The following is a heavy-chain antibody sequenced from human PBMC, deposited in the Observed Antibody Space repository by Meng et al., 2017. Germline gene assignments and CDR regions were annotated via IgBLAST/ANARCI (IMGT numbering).Heavy chain of an antibody. V-gene: IGHV1-2*06. CDR2: IDPNNDHT. Sequence: VQVVRSGPEVNKPVASVNLSCKPAGYTFAASWIHWLRQAPGQGLEWMGRIDPNNDHTQYAQNFQGRVTMTSDTSISTVYMELNGLRSDDTAVYYCARDEDISAAGKLFGDYWGQGTLVTVSS. CDR1: GYTFAASW. J-gene: IGHJ4*02. D-gene: IGHD6-13*01. CDR3: ARDEDISAAGKLFGDY.